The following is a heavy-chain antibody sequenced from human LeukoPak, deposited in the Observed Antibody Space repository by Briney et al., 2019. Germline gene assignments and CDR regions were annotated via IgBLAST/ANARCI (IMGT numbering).Heavy chain of an antibody. V-gene: IGHV4-38-2*01. CDR1: GYSISSGYY. CDR2: IYHSGST. Sequence: SETLSLTCAVSGYSISSGYYWGWIRQPPGKGLEWIGSIYHSGSTYYNPSLKSRVTISVDTSKNQFSLKLSSVTAANTAVYYCARGGYSSGWYTKNVWGQGTLVTVSS. J-gene: IGHJ4*02. CDR3: ARGGYSSGWYTKNV. D-gene: IGHD6-19*01.